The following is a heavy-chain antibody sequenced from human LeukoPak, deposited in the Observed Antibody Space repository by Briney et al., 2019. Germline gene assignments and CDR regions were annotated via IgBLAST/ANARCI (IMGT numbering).Heavy chain of an antibody. V-gene: IGHV3-7*03. CDR1: GFIFSSYW. J-gene: IGHJ4*02. Sequence: PGGSLRLSCAASGFIFSSYWMSWVRQAPGKGLEWVANIKQDGNEKYYVDSVKGRFTTSRDNAKNSLYLQMNSLRAEDTAVYYCARRYFDYWGQGTLVTVSS. CDR3: ARRYFDY. CDR2: IKQDGNEK.